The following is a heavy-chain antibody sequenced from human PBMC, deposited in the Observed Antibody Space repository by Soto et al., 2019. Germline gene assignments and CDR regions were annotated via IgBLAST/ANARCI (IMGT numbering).Heavy chain of an antibody. CDR1: GGSVRSGSYY. CDR2: IYYSGST. Sequence: RPSETLSLTCTVSGGSVRSGSYYWSCIRQPPGKGLEWIGYIYYSGSTNYNPSLKSRVTISVDTSKNQFSLKLSSVTAADTAVYYCASTYYYDSSGLGDYYYYGMDVWGQGTTVTVSS. CDR3: ASTYYYDSSGLGDYYYYGMDV. D-gene: IGHD3-22*01. V-gene: IGHV4-61*01. J-gene: IGHJ6*02.